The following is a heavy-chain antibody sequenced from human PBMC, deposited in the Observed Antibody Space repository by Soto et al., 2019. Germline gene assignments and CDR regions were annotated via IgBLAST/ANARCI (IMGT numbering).Heavy chain of an antibody. Sequence: GVSVKVSCKASGYSFRNHSIHWVRQAPGQRLEWMGWINGGDGNTRYSQKFQGRVTFTRDTSASIVYMEMSSLRSEDTTVYYCARSPGWYALDFWGQGTMVTVSS. J-gene: IGHJ3*01. D-gene: IGHD6-19*01. V-gene: IGHV1-3*01. CDR3: ARSPGWYALDF. CDR2: INGGDGNT. CDR1: GYSFRNHS.